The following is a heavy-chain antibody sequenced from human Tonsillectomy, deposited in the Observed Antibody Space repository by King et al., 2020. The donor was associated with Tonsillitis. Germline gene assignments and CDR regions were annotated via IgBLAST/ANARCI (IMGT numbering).Heavy chain of an antibody. V-gene: IGHV5-51*01. J-gene: IGHJ3*02. Sequence: VQLVESGAEVKKPGESLKISCKGSGYSFTNHWIGWVRQMPGKGLEWMGIIYPGDSDTRYSPSFQGLVTISADKSISATYLQWSSLKASDTAMYYCASRPDAFDIWGQGTMVTVSS. CDR1: GYSFTNHW. CDR2: IYPGDSDT. CDR3: ASRPDAFDI.